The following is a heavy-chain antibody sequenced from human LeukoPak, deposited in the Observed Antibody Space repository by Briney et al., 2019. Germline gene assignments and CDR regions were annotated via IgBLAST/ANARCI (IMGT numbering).Heavy chain of an antibody. J-gene: IGHJ4*02. V-gene: IGHV3-23*01. CDR3: ARDRYSGAIGLFGY. D-gene: IGHD1-26*01. CDR1: GFTFSSYA. Sequence: GGSLRLSCAASGFTFSSYAMSWVRQAPGKGLEWVSAISGSGGNTYYIDSVKGRFTISRDNAKNSLYLQMNSLRAEDTAVYYCARDRYSGAIGLFGYWGQGTLVTVSS. CDR2: ISGSGGNT.